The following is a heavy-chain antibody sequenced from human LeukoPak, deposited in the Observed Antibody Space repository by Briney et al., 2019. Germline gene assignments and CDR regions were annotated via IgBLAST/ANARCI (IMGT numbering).Heavy chain of an antibody. V-gene: IGHV4-59*01. CDR3: ARDFRGSADAFDI. Sequence: SETLSLTCTVSGASISSYYWSWIRQPPGKGLEWIGDIYYSGSIKYNPSLKSRVTMSVDTSKNQFSLKLSSVTAADTAIYYCARDFRGSADAFDIWGQGTMVAVSS. CDR1: GASISSYY. CDR2: IYYSGSI. J-gene: IGHJ3*02.